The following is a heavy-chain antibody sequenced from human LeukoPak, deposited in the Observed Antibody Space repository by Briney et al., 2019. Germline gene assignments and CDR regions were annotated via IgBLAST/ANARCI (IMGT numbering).Heavy chain of an antibody. D-gene: IGHD6-19*01. V-gene: IGHV3-21*01. Sequence: GESLRLSCAASGFAVSNGWMNWVRQAPGKGLEWVSSISRGGDYTYSEDSVKGRFTISRDNAKDSLYLQLNSLRAEDTAVYYCARDLMAVAGTGFDYWGQGTLVTVSS. CDR1: GFAVSNGW. CDR3: ARDLMAVAGTGFDY. CDR2: ISRGGDYT. J-gene: IGHJ4*02.